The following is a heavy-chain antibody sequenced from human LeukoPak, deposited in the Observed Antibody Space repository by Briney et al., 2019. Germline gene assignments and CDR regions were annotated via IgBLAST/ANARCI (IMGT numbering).Heavy chain of an antibody. CDR1: GGSFSGYY. CDR3: ARVRAPMSGYWPDDAFDI. CDR2: INHSGST. V-gene: IGHV4-34*01. D-gene: IGHD3-3*01. Sequence: SETLSLTCAVYGGSFSGYYWSWIRQPPGKGLEWIGEINHSGSTNYNPSLKSRVTISVDTSKNQFSLKLSSVTAADTAVYYCARVRAPMSGYWPDDAFDIWGQGTMVTVSS. J-gene: IGHJ3*02.